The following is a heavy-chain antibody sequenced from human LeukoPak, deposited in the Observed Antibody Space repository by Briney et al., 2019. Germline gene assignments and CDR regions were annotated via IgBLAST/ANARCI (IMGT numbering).Heavy chain of an antibody. J-gene: IGHJ4*02. CDR2: IIPIFGTA. CDR1: GGTFSSYA. V-gene: IGHV1-69*13. CDR3: ARDYDSSGPATDY. Sequence: ASVKVSCKASGGTFSSYAISWVRQAPGQGLEWMGGIIPIFGTANYAQKFQGRVTITADEFTSTAYMELSSLRSEDTAVYYCARDYDSSGPATDYWGQGTLVTVSS. D-gene: IGHD3-22*01.